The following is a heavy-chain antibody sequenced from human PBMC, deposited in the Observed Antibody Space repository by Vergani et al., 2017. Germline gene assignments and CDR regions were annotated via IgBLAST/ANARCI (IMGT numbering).Heavy chain of an antibody. Sequence: QVQLVESGGGVVQTGRSLRLSCAASGFTFSSYGMHWVRQAPGKGLEWVAVIWYDGSNKYYADSVKGRFTISRDNSKNTLYLQMNSLRAEDTAVYYCAKDRIAAAGSGAFDIWGQGTMVTVSS. V-gene: IGHV3-33*06. CDR2: IWYDGSNK. J-gene: IGHJ3*02. D-gene: IGHD6-13*01. CDR1: GFTFSSYG. CDR3: AKDRIAAAGSGAFDI.